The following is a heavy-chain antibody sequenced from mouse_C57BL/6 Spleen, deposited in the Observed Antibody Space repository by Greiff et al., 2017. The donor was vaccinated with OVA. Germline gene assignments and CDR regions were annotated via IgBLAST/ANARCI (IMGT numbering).Heavy chain of an antibody. CDR2: ISNLAYSI. Sequence: VMLVESGGGLVQPGGSLKLSCAASGFTFRDYGMAWVRKAPRKGPEWVAFISNLAYSIYYADTVTGRFTISRENAKNTLYLEMSSLRSEDTAMYYGARQPTGTKGAMDYWGQGTSVTVSS. D-gene: IGHD4-1*01. CDR1: GFTFRDYG. J-gene: IGHJ4*01. CDR3: ARQPTGTKGAMDY. V-gene: IGHV5-15*01.